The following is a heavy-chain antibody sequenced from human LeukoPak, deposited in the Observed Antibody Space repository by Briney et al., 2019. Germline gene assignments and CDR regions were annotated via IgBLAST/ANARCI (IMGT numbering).Heavy chain of an antibody. V-gene: IGHV3-7*01. CDR3: ARVGYCSGGNCYGDDY. Sequence: GGSLRLSCAASGFTFSSYWMSWVRQAPGKGLEWVANIKQDGSEKYYVDSVKGRFTISRDNAKNTLYLQMNSLRAEDTAVYYCARVGYCSGGNCYGDDYWGQGTLVTVSS. CDR2: IKQDGSEK. CDR1: GFTFSSYW. D-gene: IGHD2-15*01. J-gene: IGHJ4*02.